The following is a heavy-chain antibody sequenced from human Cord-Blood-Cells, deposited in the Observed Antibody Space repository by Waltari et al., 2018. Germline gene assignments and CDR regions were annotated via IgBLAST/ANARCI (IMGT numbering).Heavy chain of an antibody. CDR1: GYTLTGYY. CDR2: INPNSGGT. V-gene: IGHV1-2*06. D-gene: IGHD6-6*01. J-gene: IGHJ4*02. CDR3: ARVRRSSSSFDY. Sequence: QVQLVQSGDDGKKPGASVKDSCKASGYTLTGYYKTSGRQAPGPGLEWMGRINPNSGGTNYSQKFQGRVTMTRDTSISTAYMELSRLRSDDTAVYSCARVRRSSSSFDYWGQGTLVTVSS.